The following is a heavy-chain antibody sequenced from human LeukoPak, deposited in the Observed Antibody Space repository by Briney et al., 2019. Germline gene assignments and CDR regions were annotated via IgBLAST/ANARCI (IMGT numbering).Heavy chain of an antibody. V-gene: IGHV3-23*01. J-gene: IGHJ3*02. D-gene: IGHD6-13*01. Sequence: GGSLRLSCVASGFTVSNNALTWFRQAPGEGLEWVSDIRGDGVSTFYADSVKGRFTISRDNSKNTLYLQMNSLRAEDTAVYYCARDISSTWSDAFDIWGQGTMVTVSS. CDR3: ARDISSTWSDAFDI. CDR2: IRGDGVST. CDR1: GFTVSNNA.